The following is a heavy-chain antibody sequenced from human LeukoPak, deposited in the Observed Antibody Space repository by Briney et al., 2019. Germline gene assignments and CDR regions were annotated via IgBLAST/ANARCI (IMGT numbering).Heavy chain of an antibody. CDR2: IIPIFGTA. J-gene: IGHJ4*02. CDR3: ARGGGLWLQYYFDY. Sequence: SVKASCKASGGTFSSYAISWVRQAPGQGLEWMGGIIPIFGTANYAQKFQGRVTITADKSTSTAYMELSSLRSEDTAVYYCARGGGLWLQYYFDYWGQGTLVTVSS. CDR1: GGTFSSYA. D-gene: IGHD5-18*01. V-gene: IGHV1-69*06.